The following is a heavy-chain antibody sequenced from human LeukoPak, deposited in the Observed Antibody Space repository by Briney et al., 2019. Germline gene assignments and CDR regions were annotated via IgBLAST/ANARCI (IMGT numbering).Heavy chain of an antibody. D-gene: IGHD5-12*01. CDR1: GYTFTSYG. V-gene: IGHV1-18*01. Sequence: GASVKVSCKASGYTFTSYGISWVRRAPGQGLEWMGWISAYNGNTNYAQKLQGRVTMTTDTSTTTAYMELRSLRSDDTAVYYCARGLTRTVATILYYWGQGTLVTVSS. J-gene: IGHJ4*02. CDR2: ISAYNGNT. CDR3: ARGLTRTVATILYY.